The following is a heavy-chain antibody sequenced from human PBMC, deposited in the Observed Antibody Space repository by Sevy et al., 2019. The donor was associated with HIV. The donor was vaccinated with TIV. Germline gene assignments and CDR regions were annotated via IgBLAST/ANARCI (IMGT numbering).Heavy chain of an antibody. J-gene: IGHJ4*02. CDR1: GGSISSSSYY. Sequence: SETLSLTCTVSGGSISSSSYYWGWIRQPPGKGLEWIGSIYYSGSTYYNPSLKSRVTISVDTSKNQFSLKLGSVTAADTAVYYCARQSGGITMVRGPTPFNWGQGTLVTVSS. CDR3: ARQSGGITMVRGPTPFN. CDR2: IYYSGST. D-gene: IGHD3-10*01. V-gene: IGHV4-39*01.